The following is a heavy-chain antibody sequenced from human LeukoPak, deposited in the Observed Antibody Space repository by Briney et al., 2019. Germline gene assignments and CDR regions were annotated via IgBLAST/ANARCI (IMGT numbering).Heavy chain of an antibody. CDR2: ISGSGGST. V-gene: IGHV3-23*01. CDR1: GFTFSSYA. D-gene: IGHD2-21*01. Sequence: SGGSLRLSCAASGFTFSSYAMSWVRQAPGKGLEWVSAISGSGGSTYYADSVKGRFTISRDNSKNTLYLQMNSLRAEDTAVYYCAKYCGGDCYWVYYFDYWGQGTLVTVSS. CDR3: AKYCGGDCYWVYYFDY. J-gene: IGHJ4*02.